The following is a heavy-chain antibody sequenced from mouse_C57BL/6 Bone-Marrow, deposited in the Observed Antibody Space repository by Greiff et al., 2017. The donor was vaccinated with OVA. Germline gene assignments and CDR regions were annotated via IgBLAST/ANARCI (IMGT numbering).Heavy chain of an antibody. V-gene: IGHV3-6*01. CDR3: ARRGGSSSLYAMDY. CDR2: ISYDGSN. D-gene: IGHD1-1*01. J-gene: IGHJ4*01. CDR1: GYSITSGYY. Sequence: ESGPGLVKPSQSLSLTCSVTGYSITSGYYWNWIRQFPGNKLEWMGYISYDGSNNYNPSLKNRISITRDTSKNQFFLKLNSVTTEDTATYYCARRGGSSSLYAMDYWGQGTSVTVSS.